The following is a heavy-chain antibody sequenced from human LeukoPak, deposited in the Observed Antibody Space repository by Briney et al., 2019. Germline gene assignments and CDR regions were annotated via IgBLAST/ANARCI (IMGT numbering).Heavy chain of an antibody. J-gene: IGHJ5*02. D-gene: IGHD2-2*01. Sequence: PSETLSLTCAVSGGSISSGGYSWSWIRQPPGKGLEWIGYIYHSGSTYYNPSLKSRVTISVDRSKNQFSLKLSSVTAADTAVYYCARGSCSTSCYLSRHPGWFDPWGQGTLVTVSS. V-gene: IGHV4-30-2*01. CDR1: GGSISSGGYS. CDR3: ARGSCSTSCYLSRHPGWFDP. CDR2: IYHSGST.